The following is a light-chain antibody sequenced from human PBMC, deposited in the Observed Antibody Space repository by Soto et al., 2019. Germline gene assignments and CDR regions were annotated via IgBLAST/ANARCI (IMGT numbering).Light chain of an antibody. CDR1: QSVSSTY. CDR3: QQYGSSRGT. J-gene: IGKJ1*01. CDR2: GAS. V-gene: IGKV3-20*01. Sequence: IVLTQSPGTLSLSPGERATLSCRASQSVSSTYLAWYQQKPGQAPRLLILGASSRATGIPDRFNGSGSGTDFTLTISRLEPEDFAVYYCQQYGSSRGTFGQGTKVDIK.